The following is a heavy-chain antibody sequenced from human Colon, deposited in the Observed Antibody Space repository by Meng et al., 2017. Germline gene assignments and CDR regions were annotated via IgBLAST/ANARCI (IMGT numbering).Heavy chain of an antibody. CDR1: GFTFSDSY. CDR3: ARGWLAN. V-gene: IGHV3-11*01. Sequence: GGSLRLSCAASGFTFSDSYMNWIRQAPGEGLEWVSYSHGNTVYYADSVKGRFTIPRHNAKNSLYLQMNSLRAGDTAVYYCARGWLANWGQGTLVTVSS. J-gene: IGHJ4*02. D-gene: IGHD6-19*01. CDR2: SHGNTV.